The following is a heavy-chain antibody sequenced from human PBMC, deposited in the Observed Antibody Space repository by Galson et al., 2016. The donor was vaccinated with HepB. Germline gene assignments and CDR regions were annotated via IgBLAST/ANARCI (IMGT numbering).Heavy chain of an antibody. Sequence: SLRLSCAASGFTFSSYNMNWVRQAPGKGLEWVSSISRSRTYIYYADSVKGRFSISRDNANNSVYLQMNSLRAEDTAVYYCARGLRPDYDYIWGEREDAFDIWGPGTVVTVSS. J-gene: IGHJ3*02. CDR1: GFTFSSYN. D-gene: IGHD3-16*01. CDR3: ARGLRPDYDYIWGEREDAFDI. CDR2: ISRSRTYI. V-gene: IGHV3-21*01.